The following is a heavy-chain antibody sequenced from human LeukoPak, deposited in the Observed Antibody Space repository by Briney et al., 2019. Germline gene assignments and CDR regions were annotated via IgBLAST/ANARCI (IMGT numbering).Heavy chain of an antibody. D-gene: IGHD3-22*01. CDR3: ARDPTYYYDSSGYPYWYFDL. V-gene: IGHV1-69*13. CDR1: GGTFSSYA. J-gene: IGHJ2*01. Sequence: SVKVSCKASGGTFSSYAISWVRQAPGQGLEWMGGIIPIFGTANYAQKFQGRVTITADESTSTAYMELSSLRSEDTAVYYCARDPTYYYDSSGYPYWYFDLWGRGTLVTVSS. CDR2: IIPIFGTA.